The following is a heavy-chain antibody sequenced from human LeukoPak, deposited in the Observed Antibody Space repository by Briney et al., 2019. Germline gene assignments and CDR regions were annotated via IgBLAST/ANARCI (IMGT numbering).Heavy chain of an antibody. CDR3: ARSSYSSSSSV. D-gene: IGHD6-6*01. Sequence: PGGSLRLSCAVSGFTFSGFWMSWSRQAPGKGLEWVASINSDGSEGYYADVVKGRFTISRDNAENSQYLQINSLRAEDTAVYYCARSSYSSSSSVWGQGTMVTVSS. CDR1: GFTFSGFW. J-gene: IGHJ3*01. V-gene: IGHV3-7*03. CDR2: INSDGSEG.